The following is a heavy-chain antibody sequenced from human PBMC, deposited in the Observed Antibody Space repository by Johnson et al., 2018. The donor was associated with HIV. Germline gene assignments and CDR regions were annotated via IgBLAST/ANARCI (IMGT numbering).Heavy chain of an antibody. V-gene: IGHV3-23*04. CDR3: ANINLGQQLRDPFDF. CDR1: GFTFSTYW. CDR2: ISGSGGST. D-gene: IGHD6-13*01. Sequence: VQLVESGGGLVQPGGSVRLSCAASGFTFSTYWMSWVGPAPGRGLEWVSAISGSGGSTYYADSLKGGFTISRDNTKNTLNLQTSSLRVEDTAVNYCANINLGQQLRDPFDFWGQGTLVTVSS. J-gene: IGHJ3*01.